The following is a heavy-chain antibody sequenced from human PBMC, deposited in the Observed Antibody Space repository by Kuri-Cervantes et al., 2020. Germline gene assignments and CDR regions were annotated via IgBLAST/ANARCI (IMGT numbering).Heavy chain of an antibody. CDR2: IWYDGSNK. CDR1: GFTFSSYG. J-gene: IGHJ6*02. D-gene: IGHD2-2*01. CDR3: ASVLGYCSSTSCYSGMDV. V-gene: IGHV3-33*01. Sequence: GGSLRLSCAASGFTFSSYGMHWVRQAPGKGLEWVAVIWYDGSNKYYADSVKGRFTISRDNSKNTLYLQMNSLRAEDTAVYYCASVLGYCSSTSCYSGMDVWVQGTKVTVS.